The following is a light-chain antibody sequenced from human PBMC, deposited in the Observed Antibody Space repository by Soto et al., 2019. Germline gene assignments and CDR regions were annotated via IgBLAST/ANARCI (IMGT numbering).Light chain of an antibody. CDR2: GAF. Sequence: EIMLKQSPATLSLSQGERATLSCRASPSVTNFLAWYQQKPGQAPRLLIYGAFNRATGIPARFSGSGSGTDFTLTISSLEPEDSAIYYCQQRNIWPPVTFGQGTRLEI. V-gene: IGKV3-11*01. CDR1: PSVTNF. J-gene: IGKJ5*01. CDR3: QQRNIWPPVT.